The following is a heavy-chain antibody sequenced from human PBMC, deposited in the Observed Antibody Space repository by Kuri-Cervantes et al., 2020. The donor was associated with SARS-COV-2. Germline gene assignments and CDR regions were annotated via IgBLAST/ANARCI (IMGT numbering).Heavy chain of an antibody. J-gene: IGHJ6*04. V-gene: IGHV3-64*04. CDR3: AKIPIYCSSTSCPVDA. D-gene: IGHD2-2*01. Sequence: GGSLRLSCSASGFTFSSYAMHWVRQAPGKGLEYVSAISSNGGSTYYADSVKGRFTISRGNSKNTLYLQMNSLRDEDTAVYYCAKIPIYCSSTSCPVDAWGKGTTVTVSS. CDR1: GFTFSSYA. CDR2: ISSNGGST.